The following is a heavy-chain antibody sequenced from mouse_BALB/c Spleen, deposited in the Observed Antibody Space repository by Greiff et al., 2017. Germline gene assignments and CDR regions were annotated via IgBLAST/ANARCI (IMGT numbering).Heavy chain of an antibody. CDR3: ARGRYYAMDY. V-gene: IGHV14-3*02. Sequence: DVKLQESGAELVKPGASVKLSCTASGFNIKDTYMHWVKQRPEQGLEWIGRIDPANGNTKYDPKFQGKATITADTSSNTAYLQLSSLTSEDTAVYYCARGRYYAMDYWGQGTSVTVSS. J-gene: IGHJ4*01. CDR1: GFNIKDTY. CDR2: IDPANGNT.